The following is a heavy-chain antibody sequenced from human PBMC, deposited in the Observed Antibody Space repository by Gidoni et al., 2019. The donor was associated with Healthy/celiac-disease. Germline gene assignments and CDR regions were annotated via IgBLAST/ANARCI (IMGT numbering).Heavy chain of an antibody. CDR1: GGSISSYY. V-gene: IGHV4-59*01. CDR2: IYYSGST. CDR3: ATFDYSNYGSYYYGMDV. D-gene: IGHD4-4*01. Sequence: QVQLQESGPGLVKPSETLSLTCPVSGGSISSYYWSWIRQPPGKGLEWVGYIYYSGSTNYNPSLKSRVTISVDTSKNQFSLKLSSVTAADTAVYYCATFDYSNYGSYYYGMDVWGQGTTVTVSS. J-gene: IGHJ6*02.